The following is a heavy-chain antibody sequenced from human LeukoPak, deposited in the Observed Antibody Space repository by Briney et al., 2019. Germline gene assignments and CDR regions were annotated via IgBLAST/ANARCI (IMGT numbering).Heavy chain of an antibody. CDR1: GGSITNYY. D-gene: IGHD3-22*01. J-gene: IGHJ4*02. V-gene: IGHV4-59*01. Sequence: SETLSLTCTVSGGSITNYYWGWMRQPPGKGLEWIGYMYYTGDTNYNPSLKSRVTISIDTSKKQFSLKLTSVTAADTAVYYCARGSSHVVVVIDCWGQGTLVTVSS. CDR3: ARGSSHVVVVIDC. CDR2: MYYTGDT.